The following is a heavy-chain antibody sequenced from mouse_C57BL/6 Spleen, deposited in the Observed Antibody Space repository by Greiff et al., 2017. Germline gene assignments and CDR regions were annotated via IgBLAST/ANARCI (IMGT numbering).Heavy chain of an antibody. CDR3: ARRAQATFAMDY. V-gene: IGHV1-50*01. CDR2: IDPSDSYT. Sequence: QVQLQQPGAELVKPGASVKLSCKASGYTFTSYWMQWVKQRPGQGLEWIGEIDPSDSYTNYNQKFKGKATLPVDTSSSTAYMQLSSLTSEDSAVYYCARRAQATFAMDYWGQGTSVTVSS. CDR1: GYTFTSYW. D-gene: IGHD3-2*02. J-gene: IGHJ4*01.